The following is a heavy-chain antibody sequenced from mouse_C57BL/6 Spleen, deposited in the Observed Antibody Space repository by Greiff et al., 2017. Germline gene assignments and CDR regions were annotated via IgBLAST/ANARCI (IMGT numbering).Heavy chain of an antibody. J-gene: IGHJ4*01. CDR2: LDPSDSET. CDR3: ARRLYYYGSSPYYYAMGD. CDR1: GYTFTSYW. D-gene: IGHD1-1*01. Sequence: QVQLQQPGAELVRPGSSVKLSCKASGYTFTSYWMHWVKQRPIQGLEWIGNLDPSDSETHYNQKFTVKATLTVDKSSSTAYMQPSSLVPADSAVYYCARRLYYYGSSPYYYAMGDRGQGTSVTVAS. V-gene: IGHV1-52*01.